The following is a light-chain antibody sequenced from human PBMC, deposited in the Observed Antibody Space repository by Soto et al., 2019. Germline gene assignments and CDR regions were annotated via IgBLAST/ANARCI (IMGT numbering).Light chain of an antibody. CDR2: GAS. CDR1: QSVSSN. CDR3: QQYNNWPPLT. V-gene: IGKV3-15*01. J-gene: IGKJ1*01. Sequence: EIVMTQSPATLSVSPGDRATLSCRASQSVSSNLAWYQQKPGQAPRLLIYGASTRATGLPARFTGSGSGTEFTLTISSLQSEDFAVYYCQQYNNWPPLTFGQGTKVEIK.